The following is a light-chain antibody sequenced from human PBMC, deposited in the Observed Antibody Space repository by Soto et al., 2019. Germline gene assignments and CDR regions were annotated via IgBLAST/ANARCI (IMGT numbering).Light chain of an antibody. CDR3: MQGTHWPIT. CDR2: KVS. V-gene: IGKV2-30*02. J-gene: IGKJ5*01. Sequence: VVMTHSPLSVPVTLGQPSSISCXSNXSLVHSDGIAYFSWFQQRPGRSPRRLIYKVSNRDSGVPARFSGSGSGTDFALKISRVEAEYVGVYYCMQGTHWPITFGQGTRLEI. CDR1: XSLVHSDGIAY.